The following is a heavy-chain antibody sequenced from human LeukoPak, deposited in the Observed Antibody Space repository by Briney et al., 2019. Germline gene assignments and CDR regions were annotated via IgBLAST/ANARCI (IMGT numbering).Heavy chain of an antibody. D-gene: IGHD2-15*01. CDR1: GYSFASYY. Sequence: GASVKVSCKASGYSFASYYMHWVRQAPGQGLEWMGLINPSGSSTTYAQKFQGRVTMTRDMFTSTDYMELTSLTSDDTAVYYCARGALDIVVVVAALHDAFDIWGQGTMVTVSS. V-gene: IGHV1-46*01. CDR3: ARGALDIVVVVAALHDAFDI. J-gene: IGHJ3*02. CDR2: INPSGSST.